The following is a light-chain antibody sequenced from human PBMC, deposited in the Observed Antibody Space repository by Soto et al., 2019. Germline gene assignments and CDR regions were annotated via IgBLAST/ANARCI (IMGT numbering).Light chain of an antibody. CDR1: SSDVGGYNY. J-gene: IGLJ2*01. CDR2: DVS. CDR3: SSYTSRSTLVV. V-gene: IGLV2-14*01. Sequence: QSALTQPASVSGSPGQSITIACTGTSSDVGGYNYVSWYQQHPGKAPKLMIYDVSNRPSGVSNRFSGSKSGNTASLTISGLQGEDEADYYCSSYTSRSTLVVFGGGTTLTVL.